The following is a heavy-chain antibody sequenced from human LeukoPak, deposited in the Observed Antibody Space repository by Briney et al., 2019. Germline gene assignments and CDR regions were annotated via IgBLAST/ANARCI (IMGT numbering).Heavy chain of an antibody. CDR1: GGSISSYY. Sequence: PSETLSLTCTVSGGSISSYYWSWIRQPAGKGLEWIGRIYTSGSTNYNPSLKSRVTMSVDTSENQFSLKLSSVTAADTAVYYCARDNRYSSSWYGMDVSGQGTTVTVSS. J-gene: IGHJ6*02. V-gene: IGHV4-4*07. CDR3: ARDNRYSSSWYGMDV. D-gene: IGHD6-13*01. CDR2: IYTSGST.